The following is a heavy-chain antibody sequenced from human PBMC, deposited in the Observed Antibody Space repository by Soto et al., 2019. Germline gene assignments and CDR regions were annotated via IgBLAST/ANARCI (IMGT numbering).Heavy chain of an antibody. CDR3: ARLHRVHDSSGYYRPYFDY. J-gene: IGHJ4*02. Sequence: TLSLTCSVSGGSVSSDGSYWAWIRQHPGEGLEWIGHIYHSGTTYYSPSLQSRLIISVDTSKNQFALRLSSVTAADTALYFCARLHRVHDSSGYYRPYFDYWGQGTLVTVSS. V-gene: IGHV4-31*03. CDR2: IYHSGTT. D-gene: IGHD3-22*01. CDR1: GGSVSSDGSY.